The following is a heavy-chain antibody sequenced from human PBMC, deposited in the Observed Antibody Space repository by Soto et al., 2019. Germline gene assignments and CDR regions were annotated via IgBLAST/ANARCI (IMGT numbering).Heavy chain of an antibody. CDR2: IYYSGST. D-gene: IGHD5-12*01. V-gene: IGHV4-39*01. J-gene: IGHJ3*02. CDR1: GGSISSSSYY. Sequence: SETLSLTCTVSGGSISSSSYYWGWIRQPPGKGLEWIGSIYYSGSTYYNPSLKSRVTISVDTSKNQFSLKLSSVTAADTAVYYCARTRDGYNIYAFDIWGQGTVVT. CDR3: ARTRDGYNIYAFDI.